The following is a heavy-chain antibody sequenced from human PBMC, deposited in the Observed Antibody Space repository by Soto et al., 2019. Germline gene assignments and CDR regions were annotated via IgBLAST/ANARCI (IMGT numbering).Heavy chain of an antibody. Sequence: GASVKVSCKASGYTFTSYAMHWVRQAPGQRLEWMGWINAGNGNTKYSQKFQGRVTITADESTSTAYMELSSLRSEDTAVYYCARGARDYYDSSGYYYYFDYWGQGTLVTVSS. CDR1: GYTFTSYA. CDR2: INAGNGNT. J-gene: IGHJ4*02. D-gene: IGHD3-22*01. CDR3: ARGARDYYDSSGYYYYFDY. V-gene: IGHV1-3*01.